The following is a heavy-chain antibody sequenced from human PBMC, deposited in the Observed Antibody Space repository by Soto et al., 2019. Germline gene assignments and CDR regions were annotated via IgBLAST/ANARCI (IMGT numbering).Heavy chain of an antibody. J-gene: IGHJ6*03. CDR3: AGGSVVVPAAMYYYYYMDV. Sequence: GGSLRLSCAASGFTFSSYAMSWVRQAPGKGLEWVSAISGSGGSTYYADSVKGRFTISRDNSKNTLYLQMNSLRAEDTAVYYCAGGSVVVPAAMYYYYYMDVWGKGTTVTVSS. D-gene: IGHD2-2*01. CDR1: GFTFSSYA. V-gene: IGHV3-23*01. CDR2: ISGSGGST.